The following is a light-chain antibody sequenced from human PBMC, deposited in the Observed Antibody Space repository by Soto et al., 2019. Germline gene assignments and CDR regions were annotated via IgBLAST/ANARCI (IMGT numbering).Light chain of an antibody. V-gene: IGLV1-40*01. CDR1: SSNTGAGYD. J-gene: IGLJ2*01. Sequence: QPPSLSGAPGQRVTIPCTGSSSNTGAGYDVHWYQQLPGTAPKLLIFGDTNRPSGVPDRFSGSKSGTSASLAITGLQTEDEADYYCQSYDTSLSSVLFGGGTKLTVL. CDR2: GDT. CDR3: QSYDTSLSSVL.